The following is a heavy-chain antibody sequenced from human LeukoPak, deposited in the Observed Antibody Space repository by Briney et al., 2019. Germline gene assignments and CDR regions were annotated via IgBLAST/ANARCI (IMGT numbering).Heavy chain of an antibody. CDR1: GYSINSGYY. D-gene: IGHD3-16*01. J-gene: IGHJ4*02. V-gene: IGHV4-38-2*02. CDR3: AREGGGFDY. Sequence: PSETLSLTCTVSGYSINSGYYWGWIRQPPGKGLEWIGSIYHSGSTYYNPSLKSRVTISVDTSKNQFSLKLSSVTAADTAVYYCAREGGGFDYWGQGTLVTVSS. CDR2: IYHSGST.